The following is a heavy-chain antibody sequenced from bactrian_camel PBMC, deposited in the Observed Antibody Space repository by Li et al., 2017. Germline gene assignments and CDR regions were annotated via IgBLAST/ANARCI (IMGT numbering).Heavy chain of an antibody. Sequence: HVQLVESGGGSVQVGGSLRLACEGSGSYSTWCMGWFRQYPGKQREGVANIDFDGRIGYADSVKGRFTISKDNAKNILYLQMNSLKPVDAAMYYCAADGGRWKHPSGSCLVAHEYDYWGQGTQVTVS. J-gene: IGHJ4*01. V-gene: IGHV3S53*01. CDR2: IDFDGRI. D-gene: IGHD2*01. CDR1: GSYSTWC. CDR3: AADGGRWKHPSGSCLVAHEYDY.